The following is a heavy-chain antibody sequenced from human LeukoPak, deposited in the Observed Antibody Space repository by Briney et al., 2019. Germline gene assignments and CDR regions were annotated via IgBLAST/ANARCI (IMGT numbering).Heavy chain of an antibody. J-gene: IGHJ4*02. CDR2: ISPSGDIT. CDR1: GFTFGNHG. CDR3: AKDSHWILFDD. D-gene: IGHD2-2*03. V-gene: IGHV3-23*01. Sequence: PGGSLRLSCAASGFTFGNHGMDWVRQAPGKGLEWVSGISPSGDITYYADSVKGRFTISRDNSKNTLYLQMNSLRDEDTAVYYCAKDSHWILFDDWGQGTLVTVSS.